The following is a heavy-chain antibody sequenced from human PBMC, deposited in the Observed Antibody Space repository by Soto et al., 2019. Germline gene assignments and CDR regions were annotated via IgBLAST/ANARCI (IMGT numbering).Heavy chain of an antibody. Sequence: QITLKESGPTLVKPTQTLTLTCTFPGFSFSSIGEGVGWIRQPPGKALEWLALIYWDDDKRYSTSLKSRLTLTKNTSKNRVVITMTNMDPVDTATYYCVQSRCGGDCLQSYSSRSYYGLDVWGQGTTVTVSS. CDR3: VQSRCGGDCLQSYSSRSYYGLDV. CDR2: IYWDDDK. D-gene: IGHD2-21*02. CDR1: GFSFSSIGEG. V-gene: IGHV2-5*02. J-gene: IGHJ6*02.